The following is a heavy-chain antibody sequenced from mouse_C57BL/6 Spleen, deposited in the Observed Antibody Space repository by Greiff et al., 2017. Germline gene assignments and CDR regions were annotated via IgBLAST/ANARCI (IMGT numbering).Heavy chain of an antibody. CDR2: IYPRSGNT. V-gene: IGHV1-81*01. CDR3: ARGGIYDYDVSWFAY. Sequence: VQLQQSGAELARPGASVKLSCKASGYTFTSYGISWVKQRTGQGLEWIGEIYPRSGNTYYNEKFKGKATLTADKSSSTAYMELRSLTSEDSAVYFCARGGIYDYDVSWFAYWGQGTLVTVSA. CDR1: GYTFTSYG. J-gene: IGHJ3*01. D-gene: IGHD2-4*01.